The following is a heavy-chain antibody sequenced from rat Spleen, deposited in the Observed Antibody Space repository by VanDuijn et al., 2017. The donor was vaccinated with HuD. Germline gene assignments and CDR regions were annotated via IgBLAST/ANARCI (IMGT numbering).Heavy chain of an antibody. Sequence: EVQLVESGGGLVQPGRSLKLSCAASGFTFSDYYMAWVRQAPKKGLEWVASISYEGSSTYYGDSVKGRFTISRDNAKSTLYLQMNSLRSEDTATYYCARHAILGMDWFAYWGQGTLVTVSS. V-gene: IGHV5-22*01. CDR3: ARHAILGMDWFAY. CDR1: GFTFSDYY. J-gene: IGHJ3*01. CDR2: ISYEGSST. D-gene: IGHD4-2*01.